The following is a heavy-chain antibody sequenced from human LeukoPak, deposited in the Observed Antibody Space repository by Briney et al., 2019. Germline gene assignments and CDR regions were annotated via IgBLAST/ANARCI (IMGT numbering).Heavy chain of an antibody. D-gene: IGHD1-7*01. J-gene: IGHJ4*02. V-gene: IGHV3-7*05. Sequence: GGSLRLSCAASGFTFSSYWMSWVRQAPGKGLEWVANIKQDGSEKYYVDSVKGRFTISRDNAKNSLYLQMNSLRAEDTAAYYCATTKTTLYYFDYWGQGTLVTVSS. CDR3: ATTKTTLYYFDY. CDR1: GFTFSSYW. CDR2: IKQDGSEK.